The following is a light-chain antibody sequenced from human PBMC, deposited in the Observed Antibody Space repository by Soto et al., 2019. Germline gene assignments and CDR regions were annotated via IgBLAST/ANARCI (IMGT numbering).Light chain of an antibody. CDR3: QQYGSSPWT. V-gene: IGKV3-20*01. CDR2: DAS. Sequence: EIVLTQSPATLSLSPGERATLSCRASQSVSSYLAWYQQKPGQAPRLLIYDASTRATGIPDRFTGSGSGTDFTLTISSLEPEDFAVYYCQQYGSSPWTFGQGTKVDIK. CDR1: QSVSSY. J-gene: IGKJ1*01.